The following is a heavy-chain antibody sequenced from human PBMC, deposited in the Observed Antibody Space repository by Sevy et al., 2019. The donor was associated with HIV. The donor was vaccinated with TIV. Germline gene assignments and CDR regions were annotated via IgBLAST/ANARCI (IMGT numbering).Heavy chain of an antibody. CDR2: IRTTVNGGTA. J-gene: IGHJ3*02. V-gene: IGHV3-49*03. CDR1: GFTFYNYA. CDR3: TRDERDLDAFDI. Sequence: GGSLRLSCATSGFTFYNYAMSWFRQAPGKGLEWIGFIRTTVNGGTAEYAASVEGRFTISRYDSRSIAYLQMNNLKTADTAVYYCTRDERDLDAFDIWGQGTMVTVSS.